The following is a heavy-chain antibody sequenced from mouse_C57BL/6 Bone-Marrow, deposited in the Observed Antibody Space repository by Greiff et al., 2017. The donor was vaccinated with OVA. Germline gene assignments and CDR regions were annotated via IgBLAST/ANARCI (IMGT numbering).Heavy chain of an antibody. CDR1: GYSITSGYY. CDR2: ISYDGSN. V-gene: IGHV3-6*01. CDR3: ARVTGPYAMDY. D-gene: IGHD2-1*01. Sequence: VQLKESGPGLVKPSQSLSLTCSVTGYSITSGYYWNWIRQFPGNKLEWMGYISYDGSNNYNPSLKNRISITRDTSKNQFFLKLNSVTTEDTATYYCARVTGPYAMDYWGQGTSVTVSS. J-gene: IGHJ4*01.